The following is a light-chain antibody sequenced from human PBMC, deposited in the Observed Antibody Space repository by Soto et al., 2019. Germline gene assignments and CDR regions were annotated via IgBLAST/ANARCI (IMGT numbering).Light chain of an antibody. J-gene: IGLJ2*01. Sequence: QSVLTQPASVSGSPGQSSTLSCTGTSSDIGDYDYVSWYQRHPGKAPKLIIYDVNNRPSGVSDRFSGSKSGNTASLTISGLQAEDEADYYCTSYSSGSTHVIFGGGTKLTVL. CDR2: DVN. CDR3: TSYSSGSTHVI. V-gene: IGLV2-14*03. CDR1: SSDIGDYDY.